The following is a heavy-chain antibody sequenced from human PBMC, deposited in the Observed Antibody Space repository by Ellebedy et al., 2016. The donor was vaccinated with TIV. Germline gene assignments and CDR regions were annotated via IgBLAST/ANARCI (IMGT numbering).Heavy chain of an antibody. Sequence: PGGSLRLSCAASGFSFSGSGMHWVRQASGKGLEWVGRIRSKANTYATAYAASVKGRFTISRDDSKNTAYLQMNSLKSEDTAVYYCAGLLNDYGAKFDYWGQGTLVTVSS. CDR3: AGLLNDYGAKFDY. CDR1: GFSFSGSG. CDR2: IRSKANTYAT. D-gene: IGHD4-23*01. J-gene: IGHJ4*02. V-gene: IGHV3-73*01.